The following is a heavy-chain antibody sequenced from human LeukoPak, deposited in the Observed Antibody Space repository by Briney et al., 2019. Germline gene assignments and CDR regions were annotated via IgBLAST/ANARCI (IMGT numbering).Heavy chain of an antibody. CDR2: IYYSGST. D-gene: IGHD2-2*01. Sequence: SETLSLTCTVSGGSISSSSYYRGWIRQPPGKGLEWIGSIYYSGSTYYNPSLKSRVTISVDTSKNQFSLKLSSVTAADTAVYYCTRRPPTGYCSSTSCYGVDYWGQGTLVTVSS. V-gene: IGHV4-39*01. J-gene: IGHJ4*02. CDR1: GGSISSSSYY. CDR3: TRRPPTGYCSSTSCYGVDY.